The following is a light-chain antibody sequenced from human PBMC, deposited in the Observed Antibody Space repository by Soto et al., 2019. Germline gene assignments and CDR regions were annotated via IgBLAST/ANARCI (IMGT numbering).Light chain of an antibody. CDR3: QQHGSSPPTWT. J-gene: IGKJ1*01. V-gene: IGKV1-5*01. CDR2: DVS. Sequence: HQKPGKAPTLLIYDVSRLESGVPSRFSGSGSGTEFTLTISRLEPEDFAVYYCQQHGSSPPTWTFGQGTKVDIK.